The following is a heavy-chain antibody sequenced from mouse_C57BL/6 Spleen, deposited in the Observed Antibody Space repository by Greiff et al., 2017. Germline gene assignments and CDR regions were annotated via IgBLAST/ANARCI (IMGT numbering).Heavy chain of an antibody. CDR2: IYPGSGST. CDR1: GYTFTSYW. Sequence: QVQLQQPGAELVKPGASVKMSCTASGYTFTSYWITWVKQRPGQGLEWIGDIYPGSGSTNYNEKFKGKATLTVDTSSSTAYMQLSSLTSEDSAVYYCARATVVGDYAMDYWGQGTSVTVAS. D-gene: IGHD1-1*01. V-gene: IGHV1-55*01. J-gene: IGHJ4*01. CDR3: ARATVVGDYAMDY.